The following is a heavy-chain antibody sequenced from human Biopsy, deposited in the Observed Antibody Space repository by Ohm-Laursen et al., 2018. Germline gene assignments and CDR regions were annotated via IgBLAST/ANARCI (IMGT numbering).Heavy chain of an antibody. CDR3: AGDINNWNVNC. Sequence: SVNVSCKVSGYTLTDLSMHWVRQAPGKGLEWMGGFAPENGKTIYAQKFQGRVTMTEDTSTDTAYMELSNLRSEDTAVYYCAGDINNWNVNCWGQGTLVIVSS. V-gene: IGHV1-24*01. CDR2: FAPENGKT. D-gene: IGHD1-20*01. J-gene: IGHJ4*02. CDR1: GYTLTDLS.